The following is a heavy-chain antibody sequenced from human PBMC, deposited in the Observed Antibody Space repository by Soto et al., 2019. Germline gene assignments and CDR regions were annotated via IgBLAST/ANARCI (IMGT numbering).Heavy chain of an antibody. V-gene: IGHV3-23*01. J-gene: IGHJ4*02. CDR3: AKEVSLGSTVDLGY. CDR1: GFTFSIFA. CDR2: ISGIGGST. D-gene: IGHD7-27*01. Sequence: GGSLRLSCAASGFTFSIFAMSWVRQSPGKGLEWVSTISGIGGSTYYAGAVKGRFTLSRDNSMGTLYLQMKSLRVEDTAIYYCAKEVSLGSTVDLGYWGQGTLVTVSS.